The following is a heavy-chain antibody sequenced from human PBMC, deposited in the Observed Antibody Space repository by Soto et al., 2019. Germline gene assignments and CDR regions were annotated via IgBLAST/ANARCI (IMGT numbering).Heavy chain of an antibody. CDR3: AKDARAALPLEPGDY. V-gene: IGHV3-23*01. D-gene: IGHD1-1*01. CDR1: GFTFSSYA. CDR2: ISGSGGST. Sequence: EVQLLESGGGLVQPGGSLRLSCAASGFTFSSYAMSWVRQAPGKGLEWVSAISGSGGSTYYADSVKGRVTISRDNSKNPQHLQMNSLRAEDTAVYYCAKDARAALPLEPGDYWGQGTLVTVSS. J-gene: IGHJ4*02.